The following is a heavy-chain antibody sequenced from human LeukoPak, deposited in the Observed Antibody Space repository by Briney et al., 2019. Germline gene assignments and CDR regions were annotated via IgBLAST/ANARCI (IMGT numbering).Heavy chain of an antibody. V-gene: IGHV4-59*08. CDR1: GVSISTYY. J-gene: IGHJ4*02. CDR2: AYYSGNN. CDR3: ARNVDTAMAHDY. D-gene: IGHD5-18*01. Sequence: SETLSLTCTVSGVSISTYYWSWIRQPPGKGLEWIGYAYYSGNNRYNPSLKSRVTMSVDTSKNQFSLKLSSVTAADTAVYYCARNVDTAMAHDYWGQGTLVTVSS.